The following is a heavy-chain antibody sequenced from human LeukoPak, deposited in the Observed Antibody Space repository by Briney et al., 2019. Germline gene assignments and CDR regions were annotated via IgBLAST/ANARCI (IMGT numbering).Heavy chain of an antibody. CDR3: ARDDDYYDSSGPRDY. V-gene: IGHV4-39*07. CDR1: GGSISSSSYY. CDR2: IYYSGST. Sequence: SETLSLTCTVSGGSISSSSYYWGWIRQPPGKGLEWIGSIYYSGSTYYNPSLKSRVTISVDTSKNQFSLKLSSVTAADTAVYYCARDDDYYDSSGPRDYWGQGTLVTVSS. D-gene: IGHD3-22*01. J-gene: IGHJ4*02.